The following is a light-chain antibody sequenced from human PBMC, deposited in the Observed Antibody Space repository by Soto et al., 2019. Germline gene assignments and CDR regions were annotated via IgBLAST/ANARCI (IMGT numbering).Light chain of an antibody. CDR1: QSVSNSY. J-gene: IGKJ5*01. V-gene: IGKV3-20*01. Sequence: DIVLTQSPGTLSLSPGERATLSCRASQSVSNSYLAWYQQKPGQAPSLLMYGASSRATGIPDRFSGSGSGTDFTLTISRLEPEDFAVYYCQQYGSSPLTFGQGTRLEIK. CDR3: QQYGSSPLT. CDR2: GAS.